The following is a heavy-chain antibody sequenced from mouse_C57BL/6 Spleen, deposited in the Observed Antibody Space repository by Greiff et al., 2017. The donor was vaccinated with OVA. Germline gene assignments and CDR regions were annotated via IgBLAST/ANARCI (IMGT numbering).Heavy chain of an antibody. CDR3: ARKANWDLYYAMDD. D-gene: IGHD4-1*01. CDR2: ISSGSSTI. Sequence: EVKVVESGGGLVKPGGSLKLSCAASGFTFSDYGMHWVRQAPEKGLEWVAYISSGSSTIYYADTVKGRFTISRDNAKNTLFLQMTSLRSEDTAMYDCARKANWDLYYAMDDWGQGTSVTVSS. V-gene: IGHV5-17*01. J-gene: IGHJ4*01. CDR1: GFTFSDYG.